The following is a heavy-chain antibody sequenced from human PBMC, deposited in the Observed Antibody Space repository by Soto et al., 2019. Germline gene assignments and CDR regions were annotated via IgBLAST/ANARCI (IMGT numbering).Heavy chain of an antibody. CDR1: GFTFSSYA. D-gene: IGHD3-9*01. J-gene: IGHJ5*02. CDR3: ARDLGRSYDMLTGSPNWFDP. V-gene: IGHV3-30-3*01. Sequence: GGSLRLSCAASGFTFSSYAMHWVRQAPGKGLEWVAVISYDGSNKYYADSVKGRFTISRDNSKNTLYLQMNSLRAEDTAVYYCARDLGRSYDMLTGSPNWFDPWDQGTLGTGSS. CDR2: ISYDGSNK.